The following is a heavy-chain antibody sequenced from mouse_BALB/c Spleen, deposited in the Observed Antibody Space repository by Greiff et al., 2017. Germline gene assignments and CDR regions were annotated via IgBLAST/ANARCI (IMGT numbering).Heavy chain of an antibody. CDR3: ARHYSAKYYFDY. CDR2: ISSGGSYT. J-gene: IGHJ2*01. V-gene: IGHV5-6*02. CDR1: GFTFSSYG. Sequence: DVMLVESGGDLVKPGGSLKLSCAASGFTFSSYGMSWVRQTPDKRLEWVATISSGGSYTYYPDSVKGRFTISRDNAKNTLYLQMSSLKSEDTAMYYCARHYSAKYYFDYWGQGTTLTVSS. D-gene: IGHD1-1*01.